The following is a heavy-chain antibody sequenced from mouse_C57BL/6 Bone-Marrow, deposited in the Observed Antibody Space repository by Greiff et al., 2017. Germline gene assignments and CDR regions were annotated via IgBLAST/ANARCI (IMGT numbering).Heavy chain of an antibody. CDR1: GYAFSSSW. CDR3: ARWERRSY. Sequence: VKLQESGPELVKPGASVKISCKASGYAFSSSWMNWVKQRPGKGLEWIGRIYPGDGDTNYNGKFKGKATLTADKSSSTAYMQLSSLTSEDSAVYFCARWERRSYWGQGTTLTVSS. D-gene: IGHD1-2*01. CDR2: IYPGDGDT. J-gene: IGHJ2*01. V-gene: IGHV1-82*01.